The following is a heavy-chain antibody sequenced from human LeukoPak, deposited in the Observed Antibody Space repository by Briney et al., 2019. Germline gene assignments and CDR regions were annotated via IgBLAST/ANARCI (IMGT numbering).Heavy chain of an antibody. D-gene: IGHD3-22*01. V-gene: IGHV4-34*01. CDR1: GGSFSGYY. CDR3: AREIYYPDSSGYVDF. CDR2: MNDSRST. Sequence: SETLSLTCAVYGGSFSGYYWSWIRQPPGKGLEWIGEMNDSRSTNYNPSLKSRVTISVDTSKNQFSLNLSSVTAADTAVYYCAREIYYPDSSGYVDFWGQGTLVTVSS. J-gene: IGHJ4*02.